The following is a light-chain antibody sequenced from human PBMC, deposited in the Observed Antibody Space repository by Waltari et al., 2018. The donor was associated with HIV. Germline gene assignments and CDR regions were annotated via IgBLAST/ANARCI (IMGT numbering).Light chain of an antibody. Sequence: QSVLTQPPSVSAAPGQKVTISCSGSSSNIENNYASWYQQLPGTAPKLLIYDNNKRPSGIPDRFSGSKSGTSATLGITGLQTGDEADYYCGTWYSSLSAMVFGGGTRLTVL. J-gene: IGLJ2*01. CDR1: SSNIENNY. CDR3: GTWYSSLSAMV. V-gene: IGLV1-51*01. CDR2: DNN.